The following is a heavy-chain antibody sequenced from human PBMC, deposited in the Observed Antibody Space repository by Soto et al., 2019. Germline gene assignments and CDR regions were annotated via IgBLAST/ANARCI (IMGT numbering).Heavy chain of an antibody. J-gene: IGHJ4*02. V-gene: IGHV4-34*01. CDR2: ISQSGNT. CDR1: SGSVSGYY. D-gene: IGHD6-6*01. Sequence: SETLSLTGSIYSGSVSGYYWSWIRQPPGKGLEWIGEISQSGNTNYSPSLKIRVSISIDTSKKQFSLNLASVSAADTAVYYCARAPKVSGSSQTRPDFWGQGTLVTVSS. CDR3: ARAPKVSGSSQTRPDF.